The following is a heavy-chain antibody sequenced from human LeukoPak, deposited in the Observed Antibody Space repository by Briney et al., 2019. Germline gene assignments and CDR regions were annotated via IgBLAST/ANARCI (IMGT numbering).Heavy chain of an antibody. D-gene: IGHD1-1*01. CDR2: IYYSGST. Sequence: PSETLSLTCSVSGGSISSYYWSWIRQPPGKGLEWIGYIYYSGSTNYNPSLKSRVTISVDASKNQLSLKLTSVTAADTAVYYCARQGSWSGTLDYWGQGTRVTVSS. CDR1: GGSISSYY. CDR3: ARQGSWSGTLDY. J-gene: IGHJ4*02. V-gene: IGHV4-59*01.